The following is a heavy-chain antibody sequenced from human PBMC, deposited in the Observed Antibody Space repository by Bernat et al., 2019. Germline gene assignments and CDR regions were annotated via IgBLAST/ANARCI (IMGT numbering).Heavy chain of an antibody. Sequence: EVQLVESGGGLVKPGGSLRLSCAASGFTFSSYSMNWVRQAPGKGLEWVSSISSSSSYIYYDDSVKGRFTISRDNAKNSMYLQMNSLRAEDTAVYYCARDRGWYFDLWGRGTLVTVSS. J-gene: IGHJ2*01. CDR2: ISSSSSYI. CDR3: ARDRGWYFDL. V-gene: IGHV3-21*01. CDR1: GFTFSSYS.